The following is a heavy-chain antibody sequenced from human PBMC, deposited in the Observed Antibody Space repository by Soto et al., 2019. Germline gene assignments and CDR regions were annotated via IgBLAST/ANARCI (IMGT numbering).Heavy chain of an antibody. V-gene: IGHV4-31*03. D-gene: IGHD4-4*01. J-gene: IGHJ6*02. Sequence: QVQLQESGPGLVKPSQTLSLTCTVSGGSISSGGYYWSWIRQHPGKGLEWIGYIYYSVSTYYNQSLKSRVTISVDTSKNQFSLKMSSVTAADTAVYYCARGLQPEYYYYYGMDVWGQGTTVTVSS. CDR2: IYYSVST. CDR1: GGSISSGGYY. CDR3: ARGLQPEYYYYYGMDV.